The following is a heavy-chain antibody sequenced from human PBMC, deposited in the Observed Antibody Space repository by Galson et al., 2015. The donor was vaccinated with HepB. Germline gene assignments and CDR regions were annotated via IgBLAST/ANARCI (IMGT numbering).Heavy chain of an antibody. V-gene: IGHV3-7*01. CDR3: ARDREAAGGGDWFDT. Sequence: SLRLSCAASGFSLSDYWMSWVRQAPGKGLEWVTNIEKDGSAKFYVDSVKGRFTVSRDNAKNSLFLYMDSLRPEDTAVYFCARDREAAGGGDWFDTWGQGILVTVSS. D-gene: IGHD6-13*01. CDR2: IEKDGSAK. J-gene: IGHJ5*02. CDR1: GFSLSDYW.